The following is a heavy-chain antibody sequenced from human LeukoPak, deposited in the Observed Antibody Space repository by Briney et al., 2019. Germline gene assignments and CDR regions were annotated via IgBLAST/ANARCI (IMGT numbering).Heavy chain of an antibody. J-gene: IGHJ4*02. CDR1: GGSFSGYY. CDR2: INHSGST. CDR3: ARHDYVWGSYRPSPLGF. D-gene: IGHD3-16*02. Sequence: SETLSLTCAVYGGSFSGYYWSWIRQPPGKGLEWIGEINHSGSTNYNPSLKSRVTISVDTSKNQFSLKLSSVTAADTAVYYCARHDYVWGSYRPSPLGFWGQGTLVTVSS. V-gene: IGHV4-34*01.